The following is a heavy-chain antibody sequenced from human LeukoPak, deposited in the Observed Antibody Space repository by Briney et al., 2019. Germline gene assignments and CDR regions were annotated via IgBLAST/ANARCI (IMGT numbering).Heavy chain of an antibody. V-gene: IGHV4-34*01. Sequence: SETLSLTCAVYGGSFSGYYWSWIRQPPGKWLEWIGEINHSGSTNYNPSLKSRVTMSVDTSKNQFSLKLSSVTAADTAVYYCARVEAVAAYFDYWGQGTLVTVSS. CDR2: INHSGST. D-gene: IGHD6-19*01. J-gene: IGHJ4*02. CDR1: GGSFSGYY. CDR3: ARVEAVAAYFDY.